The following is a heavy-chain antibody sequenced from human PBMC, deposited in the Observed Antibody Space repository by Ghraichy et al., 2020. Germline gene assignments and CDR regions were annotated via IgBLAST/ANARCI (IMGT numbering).Heavy chain of an antibody. CDR3: ARQNSDYGDYTWYFDY. D-gene: IGHD4-17*01. Sequence: GSLRLSCTVSGGSISSSSYYWGWIRQPPGKGLEWIGSIYYSGSTYYNPSLKSRVTISVDTSKNQFSLKLSSVTAADTAVYYCARQNSDYGDYTWYFDYWGQGTLVTVSS. CDR1: GGSISSSSYY. V-gene: IGHV4-39*01. J-gene: IGHJ4*02. CDR2: IYYSGST.